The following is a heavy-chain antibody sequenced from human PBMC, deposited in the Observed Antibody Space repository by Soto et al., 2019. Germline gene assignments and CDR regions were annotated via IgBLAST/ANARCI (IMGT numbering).Heavy chain of an antibody. CDR1: GGSFSGYY. J-gene: IGHJ6*02. D-gene: IGHD2-2*01. CDR3: ARGYCSSTSCYGSRYYGMDV. Sequence: QVQLQQWGAGLLKPSETLSLTCAVYGGSFSGYYWSWIRQPPGKGLEWIGEINHSGSTNYNPSLKSRVTISVDTSKNQFSLKLSSVTAADTAVYYCARGYCSSTSCYGSRYYGMDVWGQGTTVTVSS. CDR2: INHSGST. V-gene: IGHV4-34*01.